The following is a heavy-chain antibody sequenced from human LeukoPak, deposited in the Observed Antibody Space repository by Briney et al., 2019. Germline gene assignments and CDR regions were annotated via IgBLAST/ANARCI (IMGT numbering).Heavy chain of an antibody. V-gene: IGHV3-9*01. CDR1: GFTFDDYA. CDR2: ISWNSGSI. Sequence: GGSLRLSCAVSGFTFDDYAMHWVRQAPGKGLEWVSGISWNSGSIGYADSVKGRFTISRDNAKNSLYLQMNSLRAEDTALYYCAKDSHRDTYYYDSSGYYYCDYWGQGTLVTVSS. J-gene: IGHJ4*02. CDR3: AKDSHRDTYYYDSSGYYYCDY. D-gene: IGHD3-22*01.